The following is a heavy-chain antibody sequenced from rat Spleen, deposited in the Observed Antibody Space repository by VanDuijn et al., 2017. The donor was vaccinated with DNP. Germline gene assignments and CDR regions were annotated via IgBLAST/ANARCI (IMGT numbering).Heavy chain of an antibody. V-gene: IGHV5-22*01. D-gene: IGHD4-3*01. J-gene: IGHJ2*01. CDR2: ISYEGSRT. Sequence: EVQLVESGGGLVQPGRSLKLSCAASGFTFSDYYMAWVRQAPKKGLEWVAYISYEGSRTYYRDSVKGRFTISRDNAKSSLYLQMISLKSEDTATYYCATPFGVDYWGQGVMVTVSS. CDR3: ATPFGVDY. CDR1: GFTFSDYY.